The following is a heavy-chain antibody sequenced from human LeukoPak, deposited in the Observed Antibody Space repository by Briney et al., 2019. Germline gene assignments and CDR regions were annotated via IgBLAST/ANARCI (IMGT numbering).Heavy chain of an antibody. CDR1: GFTVSSNY. J-gene: IGHJ4*02. V-gene: IGHV3-66*01. Sequence: PGGSLRLSCIVSGFTVSSNYMSWVRQAPGKGLERVSIIDSGGSTYYSDSVKDRFTISRDNSNNTLFLQMNSLRAEDTAVYYCASPWLGDFTTISSPHWGQGTLVTVSS. D-gene: IGHD2-21*02. CDR3: ASPWLGDFTTISSPH. CDR2: IDSGGST.